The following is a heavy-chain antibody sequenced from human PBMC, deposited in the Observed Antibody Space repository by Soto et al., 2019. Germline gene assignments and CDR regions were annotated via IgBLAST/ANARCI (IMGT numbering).Heavy chain of an antibody. Sequence: ASVKVSCKVSGDTFTDYDIHWVRQAPGQRPEWMGWINAGRGNAEYSQRFQNRVTLSRDTSASTVYMELSSLRPEDTAVYYCAGEIYGSGSLPLEYWGQGAVVTVPS. J-gene: IGHJ4*02. D-gene: IGHD3-10*01. CDR2: INAGRGNA. CDR1: GDTFTDYD. V-gene: IGHV1-3*01. CDR3: AGEIYGSGSLPLEY.